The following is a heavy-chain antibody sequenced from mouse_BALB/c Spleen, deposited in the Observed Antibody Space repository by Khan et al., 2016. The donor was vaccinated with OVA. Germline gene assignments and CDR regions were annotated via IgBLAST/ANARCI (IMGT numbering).Heavy chain of an antibody. V-gene: IGHV1S22*01. D-gene: IGHD2-14*01. Sequence: LQQPGSELVRPGASVKLSCKASGYTFTSYWMHWVKQRPGQGLEWIGDTYPGSGSTNYDEKFKSKATLTVDTSSSTAYMQLSSLTSEDSAVYYCTRWRYGFAYWGQGTLVTVSA. CDR3: TRWRYGFAY. J-gene: IGHJ3*01. CDR2: TYPGSGST. CDR1: GYTFTSYW.